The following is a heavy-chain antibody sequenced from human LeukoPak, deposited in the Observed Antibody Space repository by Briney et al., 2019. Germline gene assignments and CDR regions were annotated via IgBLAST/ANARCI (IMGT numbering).Heavy chain of an antibody. J-gene: IGHJ6*03. D-gene: IGHD6-13*01. CDR2: IYTSGST. CDR1: GGSISSYY. V-gene: IGHV4-4*07. Sequence: NSSETLSLTCTVSGGSISSYYWSWIQQPAGKGLEWIGRIYTSGSTNYNPSLKSRVTMSVDTSKNQFSLKLSSVTAADTAVYYCARESGYSSSWYGGYYYYYMDVWGKGTTVTISS. CDR3: ARESGYSSSWYGGYYYYYMDV.